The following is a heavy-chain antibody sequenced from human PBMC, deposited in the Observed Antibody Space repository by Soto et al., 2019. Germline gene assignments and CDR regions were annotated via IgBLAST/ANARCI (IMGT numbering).Heavy chain of an antibody. CDR3: ARVSKLVAPKDGKSAYFYAMDV. CDR2: INHSGST. J-gene: IGHJ6*02. D-gene: IGHD6-6*01. Sequence: PSETLSLTCAVYGGSFSGYYWSWIRQPPGKGLEWIGEINHSGSTNYSPSLKSRVDMSVDTSENQFSLKVRSVTAADAAVYFCARVSKLVAPKDGKSAYFYAMDVWGHGTTVTVSS. CDR1: GGSFSGYY. V-gene: IGHV4-34*01.